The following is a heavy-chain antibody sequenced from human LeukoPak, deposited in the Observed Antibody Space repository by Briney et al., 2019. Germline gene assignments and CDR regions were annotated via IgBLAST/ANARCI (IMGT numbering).Heavy chain of an antibody. Sequence: GGSLRLSCAASGFSFNTDSMSWSRQAPGKGLEWVAVISGSGGNSYYADSVKGRFAVSRDNSKNTLYLQMHSLRADDTAVYYCAKDYGDYSPPRFWGYWGQGTLVTVSS. J-gene: IGHJ4*02. D-gene: IGHD4-17*01. V-gene: IGHV3-23*01. CDR2: ISGSGGNS. CDR1: GFSFNTDS. CDR3: AKDYGDYSPPRFWGY.